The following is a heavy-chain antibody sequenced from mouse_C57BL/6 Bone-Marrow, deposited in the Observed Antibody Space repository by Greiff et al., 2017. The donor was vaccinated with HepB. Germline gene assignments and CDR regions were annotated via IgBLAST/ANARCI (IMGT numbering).Heavy chain of an antibody. V-gene: IGHV5-12*01. J-gene: IGHJ4*01. CDR3: ARQRSNYPYYAMDY. CDR2: ISNGGGST. Sequence: EVKLVESGGGLVQPGGSLKLSCAASGFTFSDYYMYWVRQTPEKRLEWVAYISNGGGSTYYPDTVKGRFTISIDNAKNTLYLQMSRLKSEDTAMYYCARQRSNYPYYAMDYWGQGTSVTVSS. CDR1: GFTFSDYY. D-gene: IGHD2-5*01.